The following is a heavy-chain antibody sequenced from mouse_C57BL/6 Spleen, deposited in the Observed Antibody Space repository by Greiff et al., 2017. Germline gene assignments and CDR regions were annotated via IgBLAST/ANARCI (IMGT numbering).Heavy chain of an antibody. V-gene: IGHV5-6*01. CDR2: ISSGGSYT. CDR1: GFTFSSYG. J-gene: IGHJ3*01. Sequence: EVMLVESGGDLVKPGGSLKLSCAASGFTFSSYGMSWVRQTPDKRLEWVATISSGGSYTYYPDSVKGRFTISRDNAKNTLYLQMSSLKSEDTAMXYCARQGGRLRGFAYWGQGTLVTVSA. CDR3: ARQGGRLRGFAY. D-gene: IGHD2-4*01.